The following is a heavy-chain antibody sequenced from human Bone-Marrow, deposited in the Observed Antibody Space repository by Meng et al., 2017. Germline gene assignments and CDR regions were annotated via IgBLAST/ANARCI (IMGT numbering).Heavy chain of an antibody. V-gene: IGHV1-18*01. CDR3: ARGPSGSYPLEYFQH. CDR1: GYTFTSYG. CDR2: ISAYNGNT. J-gene: IGHJ1*01. Sequence: QVQQVQSGAEVKKPGASVKVSCKASGYTFTSYGISWVRQAPGQGLEWMGWISAYNGNTNYAQKLQGRVTMTRNTSISTAYMELSSLRSEDTAVYYCARGPSGSYPLEYFQHWGQGTLVTVSS. D-gene: IGHD1-26*01.